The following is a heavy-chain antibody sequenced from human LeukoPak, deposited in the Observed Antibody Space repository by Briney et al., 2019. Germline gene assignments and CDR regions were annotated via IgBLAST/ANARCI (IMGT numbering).Heavy chain of an antibody. CDR2: MSGSAGCT. J-gene: IGHJ5*02. V-gene: IGHV3-23*01. Sequence: GGSLRLSCAASGFTFQIYAMSWVRLAPGKGLQWVASMSGSAGCTFYADSVKGRFTISRDNSKNTLYLQMNDLRADDTAIYYCARDRPNYHESNGHYYNRDGDHWGQGALVTVSS. CDR3: ARDRPNYHESNGHYYNRDGDH. CDR1: GFTFQIYA. D-gene: IGHD3-22*01.